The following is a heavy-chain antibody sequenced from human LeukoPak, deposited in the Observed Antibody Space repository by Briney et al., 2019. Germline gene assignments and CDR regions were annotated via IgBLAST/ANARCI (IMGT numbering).Heavy chain of an antibody. CDR2: INPNSGGT. CDR3: ARDIQTGRMYYFDY. D-gene: IGHD3-9*01. Sequence: GASVKVSCKASGYTFTDDYIHWVRQAPGQGLEWMGWINPNSGGTNYAQKFQGRVTMTRDMSTSTVYMELSSLRSEDTAVYYCARDIQTGRMYYFDYWGQGTLVTVSS. CDR1: GYTFTDDY. J-gene: IGHJ4*02. V-gene: IGHV1-2*02.